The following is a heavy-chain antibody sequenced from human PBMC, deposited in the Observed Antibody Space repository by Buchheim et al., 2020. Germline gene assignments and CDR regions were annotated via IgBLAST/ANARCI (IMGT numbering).Heavy chain of an antibody. Sequence: EVQLVESGGGLVQPGGSVRLSCAASGFTFSSYAMNWVRQAPGKGLEWVSYISGSGSTTFYADSVKGRFTISRDNVKYSLYLQMNSLRVEDAAIYYCAKAASSSWYGASYYGLDVWGQGTT. V-gene: IGHV3-48*03. D-gene: IGHD6-13*01. CDR3: AKAASSSWYGASYYGLDV. J-gene: IGHJ6*02. CDR1: GFTFSSYA. CDR2: ISGSGSTT.